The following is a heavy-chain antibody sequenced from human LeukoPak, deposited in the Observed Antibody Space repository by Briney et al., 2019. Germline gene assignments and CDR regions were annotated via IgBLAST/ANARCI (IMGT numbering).Heavy chain of an antibody. V-gene: IGHV3-23*01. CDR2: ISGSGGST. CDR3: AKAIHSSGRMDV. D-gene: IGHD6-25*01. Sequence: GGSLRLSCVGSGYTFSDYAMSWVRQSPGKGLEWVSAISGSGGSTYYADSVKGRFTISRDNSKNTLYLQMNSLRAEDTAVYYCAKAIHSSGRMDVWGQGTTVTVSS. CDR1: GYTFSDYA. J-gene: IGHJ6*02.